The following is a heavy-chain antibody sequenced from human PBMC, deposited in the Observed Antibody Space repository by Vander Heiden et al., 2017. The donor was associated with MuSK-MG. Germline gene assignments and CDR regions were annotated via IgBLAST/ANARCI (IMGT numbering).Heavy chain of an antibody. Sequence: EVQLVESGGGLVKPGGSLRLSCAASGFTFSSYSMNWVRQAPGKGLEWVSSISSSSSYIYYADSVKGRFTISRDNAKNSLYLQMNSLRAEDTAVYYCAREGREGATTFDYWGQGTLVTVSS. V-gene: IGHV3-21*03. CDR1: GFTFSSYS. CDR2: ISSSSSYI. J-gene: IGHJ4*02. D-gene: IGHD1-26*01. CDR3: AREGREGATTFDY.